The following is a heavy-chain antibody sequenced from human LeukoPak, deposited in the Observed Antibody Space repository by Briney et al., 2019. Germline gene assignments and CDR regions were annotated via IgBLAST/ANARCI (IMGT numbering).Heavy chain of an antibody. CDR1: DYVFTSYG. CDR3: VRAGSSRWTTTFDT. D-gene: IGHD3-22*01. J-gene: IGHJ5*02. V-gene: IGHV1-18*01. CDR2: ISTYNGRT. Sequence: ASVRVSCKTSDYVFTSYGVSWVRQAPVQGLDWIGWISTYNGRTKYAQKFQGRVTVTSDTPSTTAYLALKKLRHDDTAFYYCVRAGSSRWTTTFDTWGQGTLVTVSS.